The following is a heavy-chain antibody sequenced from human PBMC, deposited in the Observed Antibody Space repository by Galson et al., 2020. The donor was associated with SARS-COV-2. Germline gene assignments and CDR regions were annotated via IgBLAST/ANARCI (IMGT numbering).Heavy chain of an antibody. Sequence: GESLKISCAASGFTFSDYYMSWIRQAPGKGLEWVSYISSSGSTIYYADSVKGRFTISRDNAKNSLYLQMNSLRAEDTAVYYCARARRGRYFDWLLWGYWGQGTLVTVSS. CDR1: GFTFSDYY. CDR3: ARARRGRYFDWLLWGY. V-gene: IGHV3-11*01. D-gene: IGHD3-9*01. J-gene: IGHJ4*02. CDR2: ISSSGSTI.